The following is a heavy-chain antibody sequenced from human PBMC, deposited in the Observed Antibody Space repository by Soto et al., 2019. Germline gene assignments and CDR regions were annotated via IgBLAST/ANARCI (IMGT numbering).Heavy chain of an antibody. CDR2: IRSKANSYAT. CDR1: GFTFSGSA. CDR3: LVAATPEGGY. V-gene: IGHV3-73*02. J-gene: IGHJ4*02. D-gene: IGHD5-12*01. Sequence: EVQLVESGGGLVQPGGSLKLSCAASGFTFSGSAMHWVRQASGKGLEWVGRIRSKANSYATAYAASVKGRFTISRDDSKNTADLQMNSLKTEDTAVYYCLVAATPEGGYWGQGTLVTVSS.